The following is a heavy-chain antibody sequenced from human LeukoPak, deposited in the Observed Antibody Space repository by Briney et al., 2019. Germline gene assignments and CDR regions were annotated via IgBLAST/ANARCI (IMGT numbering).Heavy chain of an antibody. J-gene: IGHJ3*02. V-gene: IGHV3-48*03. CDR1: GFTFGSYE. Sequence: GGSLRLSCAASGFTFGSYEMNWVRQAPGKGLEWVSYISSGGSTIYYADSVKGRFTISRDNAKNSLYLQVNSLRAEDTAVYYCARGHLGLTGSDAFDIWGQGTMVTVSS. CDR2: ISSGGSTI. CDR3: ARGHLGLTGSDAFDI. D-gene: IGHD3-10*01.